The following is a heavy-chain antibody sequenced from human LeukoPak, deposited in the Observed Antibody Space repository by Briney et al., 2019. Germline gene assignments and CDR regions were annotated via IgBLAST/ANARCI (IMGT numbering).Heavy chain of an antibody. J-gene: IGHJ3*02. V-gene: IGHV3-73*01. D-gene: IGHD6-19*01. Sequence: GGSLRLSCAASGFTFSGSAMHWVRQAAGKGLEWVGHIRSKAKNYATSYAASVKRSFTISRDESKNTAYLQMNSLKTEDTAVYYCTRHNSRWLVSAFDIWGQGTMVTVSS. CDR2: IRSKAKNYAT. CDR1: GFTFSGSA. CDR3: TRHNSRWLVSAFDI.